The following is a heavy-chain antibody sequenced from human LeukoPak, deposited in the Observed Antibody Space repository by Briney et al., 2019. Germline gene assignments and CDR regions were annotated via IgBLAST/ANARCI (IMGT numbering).Heavy chain of an antibody. V-gene: IGHV3-7*05. CDR3: ARGHVWFDP. CDR1: GFTFSNYG. CDR2: IKQDGSEK. J-gene: IGHJ5*02. Sequence: GGSLRLSCAASGFTFSNYGMTWVRQAPGKGLEWGANIKQDGSEKYYVDSVKGRFAISRDNAKNSLYLQMNSLRAEDMAVYYCARGHVWFDPWGQGTLVTVSS.